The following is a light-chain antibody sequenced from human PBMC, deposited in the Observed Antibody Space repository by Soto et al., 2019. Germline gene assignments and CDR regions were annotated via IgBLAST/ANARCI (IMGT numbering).Light chain of an antibody. CDR2: DVS. CDR3: SSYTSSSTYV. J-gene: IGLJ1*01. V-gene: IGLV2-18*02. CDR1: GSDIGTYNR. Sequence: QSVLTQPPSVSGSPGQGGAISCTGTGSDIGTYNRVSWYQQPPGTAPKLMIYDVSDRPSGVPDRFSGSKSGNTASLTISGLQAEDEADYYCSSYTSSSTYVFGTGTKVTVL.